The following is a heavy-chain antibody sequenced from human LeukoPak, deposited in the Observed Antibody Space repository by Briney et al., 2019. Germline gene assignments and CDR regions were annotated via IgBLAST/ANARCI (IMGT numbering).Heavy chain of an antibody. V-gene: IGHV4-59*08. J-gene: IGHJ3*01. D-gene: IGHD4-17*01. CDR3: ARHGSGERAFDL. CDR1: GGSITSYS. Sequence: SETLSLTCTVSGGSITSYSWSWIRQPPGKGLEWIGYISYSGGTNYNPSLKSRVTISLDTSKNQFSLSLRSVTAADTAVYYCARHGSGERAFDLWGQGTMVSVSP. CDR2: ISYSGGT.